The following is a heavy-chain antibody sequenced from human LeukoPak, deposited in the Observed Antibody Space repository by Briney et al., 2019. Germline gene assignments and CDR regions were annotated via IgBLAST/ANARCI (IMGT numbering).Heavy chain of an antibody. V-gene: IGHV3-30*18. CDR1: GFTFSSYG. J-gene: IGHJ4*02. Sequence: PGRSLRLSCAASGFTFSSYGMHWVRQAPGKGLEWVAVISYDGSNKYYADPVKGRFTISRDNSKNTLYLQMNSLRAEDTAVYYCVKVAKYYDILTGYFDYWGQGTLVTVSS. CDR2: ISYDGSNK. CDR3: VKVAKYYDILTGYFDY. D-gene: IGHD3-9*01.